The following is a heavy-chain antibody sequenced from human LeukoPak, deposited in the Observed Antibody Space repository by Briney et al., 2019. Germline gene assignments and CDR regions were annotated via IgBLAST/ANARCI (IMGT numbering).Heavy chain of an antibody. J-gene: IGHJ4*02. Sequence: GGSLRLSCATSEFIFSNYEMHWVRQTPGKGLEYVSGISSNGVSSYYAMSVKGRFTISRDNSRNTLYLQMGSLKTEDMAVYYCAGNTEGTAHFDYWGQGTLVTVSS. V-gene: IGHV3-64*01. D-gene: IGHD1-7*01. CDR3: AGNTEGTAHFDY. CDR2: ISSNGVSS. CDR1: EFIFSNYE.